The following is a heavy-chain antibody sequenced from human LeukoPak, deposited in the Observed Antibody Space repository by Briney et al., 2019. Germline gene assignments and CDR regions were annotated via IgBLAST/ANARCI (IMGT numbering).Heavy chain of an antibody. V-gene: IGHV5-51*01. CDR3: ARRGDGYNLNFDY. CDR1: GYTFTSYG. CDR2: IYPGDSVT. Sequence: GESLKISCKGTGYTFTSYGIGWVRQMPGKGLEWMGIIYPGDSVTRYSPSFQGQVTISADKSISTAYLQWSSLKASDTDMYYCARRGDGYNLNFDYWGQGTLVTVSS. D-gene: IGHD5-24*01. J-gene: IGHJ4*02.